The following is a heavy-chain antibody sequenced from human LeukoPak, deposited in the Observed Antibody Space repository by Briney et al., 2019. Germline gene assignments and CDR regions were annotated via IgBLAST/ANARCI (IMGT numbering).Heavy chain of an antibody. J-gene: IGHJ4*02. CDR1: GGSISSGGCS. V-gene: IGHV4-30-4*07. Sequence: SQTLSLTCAVSGGSISSGGCSWNWIRQPPGKGLEWIGYIYNSGSTSYNPSLKSRVSLSVDTSKNLFSLTLNSMTAADTAVYYCARGWGPAYCGGDCHRHFDYWGQGTLVTVSS. CDR2: IYNSGST. CDR3: ARGWGPAYCGGDCHRHFDY. D-gene: IGHD2-21*02.